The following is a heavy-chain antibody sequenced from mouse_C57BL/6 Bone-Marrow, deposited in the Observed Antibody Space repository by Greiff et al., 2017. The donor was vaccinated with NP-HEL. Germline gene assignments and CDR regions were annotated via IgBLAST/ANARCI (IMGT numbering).Heavy chain of an antibody. J-gene: IGHJ3*01. V-gene: IGHV1-81*01. CDR1: GYTFTSYG. D-gene: IGHD1-2*01. CDR3: ARYPMWLRFAY. Sequence: QVQLQQSGAELARPGASVKLSCKASGYTFTSYGISWVKQRTGQGLEWIGEIYPRSGNTYYNEKFKGKATLTADKSSSTAYMELRSLTSEDSAVYFCARYPMWLRFAYWGQGTLVTVSA. CDR2: IYPRSGNT.